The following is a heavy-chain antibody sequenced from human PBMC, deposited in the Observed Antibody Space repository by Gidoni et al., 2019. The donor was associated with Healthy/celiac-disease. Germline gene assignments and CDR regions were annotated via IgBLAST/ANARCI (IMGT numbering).Heavy chain of an antibody. CDR3: ARDGEGRGAGTFDY. J-gene: IGHJ4*02. D-gene: IGHD3-10*01. CDR2: IITILGTE. Sequence: QVQLVQSGAEVKKPGSSVKVSCKASGGTFSSYAISWVRQSPGQGLEWMGGIITILGTEKYAKKFQGRVTSTADESTSTDYMELSSLRSEDTAVYYCARDGEGRGAGTFDYWGQGTLVTVSS. V-gene: IGHV1-69*01. CDR1: GGTFSSYA.